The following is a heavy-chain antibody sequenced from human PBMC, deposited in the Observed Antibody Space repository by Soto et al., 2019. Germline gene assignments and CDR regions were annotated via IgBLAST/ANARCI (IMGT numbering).Heavy chain of an antibody. CDR1: GYTFTGYY. D-gene: IGHD2-15*01. J-gene: IGHJ4*02. Sequence: ASVKVSCKASGYTFTGYYMHWVRQAPGQGLEWMGWINAYNGGTNYAQKLQGRVTMTTDTSTSTAYMELRSLRSDDTAVYYCATVYCSGGSCYNNHWGQGTLVTVSS. CDR2: INAYNGGT. V-gene: IGHV1-18*04. CDR3: ATVYCSGGSCYNNH.